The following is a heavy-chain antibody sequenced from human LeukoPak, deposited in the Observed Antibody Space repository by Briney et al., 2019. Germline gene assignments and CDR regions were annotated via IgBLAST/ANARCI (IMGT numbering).Heavy chain of an antibody. CDR3: ARHINYYGSGSYPHRINWFDP. Sequence: GSLRLSCAASGFTFSSYAMHWVRQAPGKGLEWIGSIYYSGSTYYNPSLKSRVTISVDTSKNQFSLKLSSVTAADTAVYYCARHINYYGSGSYPHRINWFDPWGQGTLVTVSS. J-gene: IGHJ5*02. CDR1: GFTFSSYAMH. D-gene: IGHD3-10*01. V-gene: IGHV4-39*01. CDR2: IYYSGST.